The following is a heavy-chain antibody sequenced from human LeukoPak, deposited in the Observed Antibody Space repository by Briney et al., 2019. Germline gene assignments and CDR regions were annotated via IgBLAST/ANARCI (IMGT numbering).Heavy chain of an antibody. Sequence: PSETLSLTCTVSGGSISSYYWSWIRQPPGKGLEWIGYIYTSGSTNYNPSLKSRVTISVDTSKNQFPLKLSSVIAADTAVYYCARRSTLHFDYWGQGTLVTVSS. CDR2: IYTSGST. J-gene: IGHJ4*02. D-gene: IGHD1-1*01. V-gene: IGHV4-4*09. CDR1: GGSISSYY. CDR3: ARRSTLHFDY.